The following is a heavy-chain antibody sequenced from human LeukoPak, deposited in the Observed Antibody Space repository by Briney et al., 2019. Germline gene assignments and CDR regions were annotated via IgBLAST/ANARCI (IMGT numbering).Heavy chain of an antibody. CDR2: IYYSGST. CDR3: ALGYSSGWYLRPLDY. Sequence: SETLSLTCTVSGGSISSSNYYWGWIRQPPGKGLEWIGSIYYSGSTYYNPSLKSRVTISVDTSKNQFSLKLSSVTAADTAVYYCALGYSSGWYLRPLDYWGQGTLVTVSS. V-gene: IGHV4-39*07. J-gene: IGHJ4*02. D-gene: IGHD6-19*01. CDR1: GGSISSSNYY.